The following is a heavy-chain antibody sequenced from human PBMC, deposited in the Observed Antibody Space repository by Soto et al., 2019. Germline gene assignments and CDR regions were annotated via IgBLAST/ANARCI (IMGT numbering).Heavy chain of an antibody. V-gene: IGHV1-3*05. CDR3: ARGITLPTPLDY. CDR2: INAGNGNT. Sequence: QVQLVQSGAEEKKPGASVKVSCKASGYTFTSYAMHWVRQAPGQRLEWMGWINAGNGNTKYSQKFQGRVTITRDTSPSTAYMDLSTLRSEDTSVYSCARGITLPTPLDYWGHGTLVTVSS. D-gene: IGHD1-20*01. CDR1: GYTFTSYA. J-gene: IGHJ4*01.